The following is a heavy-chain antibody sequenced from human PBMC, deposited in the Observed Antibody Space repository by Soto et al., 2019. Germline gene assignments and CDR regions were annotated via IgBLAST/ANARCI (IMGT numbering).Heavy chain of an antibody. Sequence: GAPVKVSWKASGVTFNTYSITWMRQAPRKGLEWMGGIIPRSATSNYAQKFQGRVTITADESTNTAYMELSSLRSEDTAVYYCAREGLVLVPTTVNSDYCYYYYGMDVWGQGTTVTVSS. CDR2: IIPRSATS. J-gene: IGHJ6*02. D-gene: IGHD2-2*01. V-gene: IGHV1-69*13. CDR3: AREGLVLVPTTVNSDYCYYYYGMDV. CDR1: GVTFNTYS.